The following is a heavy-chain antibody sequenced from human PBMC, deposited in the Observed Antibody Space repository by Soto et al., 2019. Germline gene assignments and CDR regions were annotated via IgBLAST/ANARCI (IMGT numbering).Heavy chain of an antibody. D-gene: IGHD3-22*01. CDR3: ARDKKHDSSGRSVVKGDYYYYGMDV. CDR2: ISYDGSNK. J-gene: IGHJ6*02. Sequence: GGSLSLSCAASGFPFSSYSMHWVRQAPGKGLEWVAVISYDGSNKYYADSVKGRFTISRDNSKNTLYLQMNSLRAEDTAVYYCARDKKHDSSGRSVVKGDYYYYGMDVWGQGTTVTVSS. V-gene: IGHV3-30-3*01. CDR1: GFPFSSYS.